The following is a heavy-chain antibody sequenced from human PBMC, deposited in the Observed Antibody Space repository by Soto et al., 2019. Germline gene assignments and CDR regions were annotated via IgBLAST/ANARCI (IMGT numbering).Heavy chain of an antibody. CDR3: ARRCSGSYSDS. J-gene: IGHJ4*02. Sequence: EVQLLESGGGLVQPGGSLRLSCAASGFTFSSYAMSWVRQAPGKGLEWVSVISGSGDSTYYADSVKGRFTISRDNPKNSLYLQMTSLRAEDTAVYYCARRCSGSYSDSWGQGTLVTVSS. CDR1: GFTFSSYA. CDR2: ISGSGDST. V-gene: IGHV3-23*01. D-gene: IGHD1-26*01.